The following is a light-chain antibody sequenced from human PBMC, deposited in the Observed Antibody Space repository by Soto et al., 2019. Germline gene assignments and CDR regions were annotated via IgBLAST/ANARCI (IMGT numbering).Light chain of an antibody. CDR2: DVS. Sequence: QSALTQPRSVSGSPGQSVTISCTGTSSDVGGYNYVSWYQQHPGKAPKLMIYDVSKRPSGVPDRFSGSKSGNTASLTISGLQAEDEADYYCCSYAGSYTPNWVFGGGTTLTVL. CDR3: CSYAGSYTPNWV. J-gene: IGLJ3*02. V-gene: IGLV2-11*01. CDR1: SSDVGGYNY.